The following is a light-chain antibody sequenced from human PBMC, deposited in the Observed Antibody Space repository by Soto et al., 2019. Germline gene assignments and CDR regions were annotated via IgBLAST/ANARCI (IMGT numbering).Light chain of an antibody. V-gene: IGKV3-11*01. J-gene: IGKJ5*01. Sequence: EIVMTQSPATLSVSPGERATLSCRASQSVSSYLAWYQQKPGQAPRLLLYDASNRATGIPARFSGSGSGTKFTLTISRLEPEDFAVYYCQQRSNWPPAITFGQGTRLEIK. CDR1: QSVSSY. CDR2: DAS. CDR3: QQRSNWPPAIT.